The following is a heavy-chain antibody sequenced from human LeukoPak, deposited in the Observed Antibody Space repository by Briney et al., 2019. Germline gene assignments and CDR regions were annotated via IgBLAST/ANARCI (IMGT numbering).Heavy chain of an antibody. D-gene: IGHD6-19*01. CDR3: ARGRGWTYDS. V-gene: IGHV3-7*04. CDR2: MKVDGSDI. J-gene: IGHJ4*02. CDR1: GFTFTNDF. Sequence: GSLRLSCAASGFTFTNDFMTWVRQAPGKGLEWVANMKVDGSDIHYVDSVKGRFTISSDNARNSLYPQMNTLRVADTAVYYCARGRGWTYDSWGRGTLVTVSS.